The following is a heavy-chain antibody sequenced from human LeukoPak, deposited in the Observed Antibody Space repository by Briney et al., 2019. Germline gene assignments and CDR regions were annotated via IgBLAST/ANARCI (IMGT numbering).Heavy chain of an antibody. D-gene: IGHD1-26*01. CDR2: FDPEDGET. Sequence: ASVKVSCKVSGYTLTELSMHWVRQAPGKGLEWMGGFDPEDGETIYAQEFQGRVTMTEDTSTDTAYMELSSLRSEDTAVYYCATDVVVGATTGSDYWGQGTLVTVSS. J-gene: IGHJ4*02. CDR1: GYTLTELS. V-gene: IGHV1-24*01. CDR3: ATDVVVGATTGSDY.